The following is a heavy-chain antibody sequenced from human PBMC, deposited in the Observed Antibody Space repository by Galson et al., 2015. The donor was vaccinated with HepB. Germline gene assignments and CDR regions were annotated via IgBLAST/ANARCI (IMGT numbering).Heavy chain of an antibody. CDR1: GHTFTSYY. Sequence: SVKVSCKASGHTFTSYYMHWVRQAPGQGLEWMGIINPSGGSTSYAQKFQGRVTMTRDTSTSTVYMELSSLRSEDTAVYYCAREGQWYYDSSGLPYFDYWGQGTLVTVSS. V-gene: IGHV1-46*01. CDR3: AREGQWYYDSSGLPYFDY. D-gene: IGHD3-22*01. J-gene: IGHJ4*02. CDR2: INPSGGST.